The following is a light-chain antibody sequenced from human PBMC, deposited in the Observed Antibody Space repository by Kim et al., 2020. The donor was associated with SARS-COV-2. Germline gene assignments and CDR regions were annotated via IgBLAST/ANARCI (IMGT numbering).Light chain of an antibody. CDR3: QQYDTSSRA. J-gene: IGKJ1*01. CDR1: QSISTW. CDR2: DAS. V-gene: IGKV1-5*01. Sequence: ASVGDRVSITCRASQSISTWVAWYQQKPGKAPKLLIYDASTLQSGVSSRVSGSGSGTEFTLTISSLQPDDVATYFCQQYDTSSRAFGQGTKVDI.